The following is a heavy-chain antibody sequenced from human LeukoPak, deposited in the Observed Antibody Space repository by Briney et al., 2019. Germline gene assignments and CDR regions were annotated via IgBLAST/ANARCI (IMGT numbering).Heavy chain of an antibody. Sequence: PGGSLRLSCAASGFTFSSYSMNWVRLAPGKGLEWVSSISSSSRYIYFADSLKGRFTISRDNAKNSLYLQMNSLGAEDTAVYYCARVLEAASFDYWGQGILVTVSS. CDR3: ARVLEAASFDY. J-gene: IGHJ4*02. V-gene: IGHV3-21*01. D-gene: IGHD6-25*01. CDR1: GFTFSSYS. CDR2: ISSSSRYI.